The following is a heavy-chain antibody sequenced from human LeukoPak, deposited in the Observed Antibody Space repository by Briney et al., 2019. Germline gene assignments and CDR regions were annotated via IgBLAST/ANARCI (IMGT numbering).Heavy chain of an antibody. D-gene: IGHD3-3*01. V-gene: IGHV3-30*02. J-gene: IGHJ5*02. Sequence: GGSLRLSCAAWGFTLPTYGMHGVRQPPGKGLEGVAVLRYGGSDTHYTDSVQDRFTISRHNHKNTLFVQRNSLRPEDARIYYCAKDWSNAWSTWFDPWGEGTLVTASS. CDR3: AKDWSNAWSTWFDP. CDR1: GFTLPTYG. CDR2: LRYGGSDT.